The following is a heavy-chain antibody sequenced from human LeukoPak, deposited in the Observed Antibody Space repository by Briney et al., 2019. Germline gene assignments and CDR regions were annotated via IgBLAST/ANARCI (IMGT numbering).Heavy chain of an antibody. Sequence: ASVKVSCKASGYTFTSYGISWVRQAPGQGLEWMGWISAYNGNTNYAQKLQGRVTMPPDTSTSKAYMELRSLRSDDTAVYYCARSGSGYSDALDIWGQGTMVTVSS. V-gene: IGHV1-18*01. J-gene: IGHJ3*02. CDR1: GYTFTSYG. D-gene: IGHD3-22*01. CDR3: ARSGSGYSDALDI. CDR2: ISAYNGNT.